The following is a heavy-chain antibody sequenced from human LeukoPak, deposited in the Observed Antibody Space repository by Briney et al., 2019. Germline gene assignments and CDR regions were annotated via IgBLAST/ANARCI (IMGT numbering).Heavy chain of an antibody. CDR3: ARGRTGSSGWYLGDYYYYGMDV. Sequence: ASVKVSCKASGYTFTGYYMHWVRQAPGQGLEWMGWINPNSGGTNYAQKSQGWVTMTRDTSISTAYMELSRLRSDDTAVYYCARGRTGSSGWYLGDYYYYGMDVWGQGTTVTVSS. CDR1: GYTFTGYY. CDR2: INPNSGGT. V-gene: IGHV1-2*04. D-gene: IGHD6-19*01. J-gene: IGHJ6*02.